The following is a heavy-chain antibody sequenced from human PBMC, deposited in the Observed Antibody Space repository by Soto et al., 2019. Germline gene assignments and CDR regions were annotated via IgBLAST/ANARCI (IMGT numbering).Heavy chain of an antibody. D-gene: IGHD6-19*01. Sequence: VQLVESGGGLVQIGGFLRLSCAASGFTFSSYDMHWVRQGTGRGLEWVSGIGTDGDSYYAGSVKDRFTISRENGKNSLYLEMNDLRAGDTAVYYCVRGGYSSGWYYFDYWGQGILVTVSS. CDR1: GFTFSSYD. J-gene: IGHJ4*02. V-gene: IGHV3-13*01. CDR2: IGTDGDS. CDR3: VRGGYSSGWYYFDY.